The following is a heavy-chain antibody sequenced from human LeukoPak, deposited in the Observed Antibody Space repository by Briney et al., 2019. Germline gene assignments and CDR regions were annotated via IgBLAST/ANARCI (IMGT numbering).Heavy chain of an antibody. J-gene: IGHJ5*02. CDR2: INPNSGGT. CDR3: ARDWGGYCSSTSCYLYNWFDP. CDR1: GYTFTGYY. Sequence: AASVTVSCTASGYTFTGYYMHWVRQAPGQGLEWMGWINPNSGGTNYAQKFQGRVTMTRDTSISTAYMELSRLRADDTAVYYCARDWGGYCSSTSCYLYNWFDPWGQGTLVTVSS. V-gene: IGHV1-2*02. D-gene: IGHD2-2*01.